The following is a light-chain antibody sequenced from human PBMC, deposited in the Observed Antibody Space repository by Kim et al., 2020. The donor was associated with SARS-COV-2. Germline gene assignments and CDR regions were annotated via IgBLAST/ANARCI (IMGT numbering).Light chain of an antibody. V-gene: IGKV1-8*01. CDR1: QGISSY. CDR3: QQYYSYPFS. J-gene: IGKJ3*01. Sequence: ASTGDRVTITCRASQGISSYLAWYQPKPGKAPKLLIYAASTLQSGVPSRFSGSGSGTDFTLTISCLQSEDFATYYCQQYYSYPFSFGPGTKVDIK. CDR2: AAS.